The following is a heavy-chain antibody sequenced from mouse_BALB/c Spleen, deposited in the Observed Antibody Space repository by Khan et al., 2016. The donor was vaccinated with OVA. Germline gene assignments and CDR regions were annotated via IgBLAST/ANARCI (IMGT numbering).Heavy chain of an antibody. V-gene: IGHV5-9-3*01. CDR1: GFTFSSYA. CDR3: ARTAWGYFDY. CDR2: ISSGGSYT. J-gene: IGHJ2*01. Sequence: VQLQQSGGGLVKPGGSLKLSCAASGFTFSSYAMSWVRQTPEKRLEWVATISSGGSYTSYPDSLKGRFTISRDNARNTLYVQMSSLRSEDTAIYYCARTAWGYFDYWGQGTTLTVSS. D-gene: IGHD1-2*01.